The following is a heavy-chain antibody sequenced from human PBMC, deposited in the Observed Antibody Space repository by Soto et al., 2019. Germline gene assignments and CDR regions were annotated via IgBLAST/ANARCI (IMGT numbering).Heavy chain of an antibody. J-gene: IGHJ4*02. CDR2: IYSGGST. CDR3: ARHGYNYGGGYFDY. V-gene: IGHV3-66*04. Sequence: EVQLVESGGGLVQPGGSLRLSCAASGVTVSSNYMSWVRQAPGKGLEWVSVIYSGGSTYYADSVQGRFTIYRDNSKNTLYLQMNSLRAEDTAVYYCARHGYNYGGGYFDYWGQGTLVTVSS. CDR1: GVTVSSNY. D-gene: IGHD5-18*01.